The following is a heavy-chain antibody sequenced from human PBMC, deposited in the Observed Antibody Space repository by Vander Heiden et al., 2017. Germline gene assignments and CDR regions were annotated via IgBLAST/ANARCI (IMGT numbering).Heavy chain of an antibody. CDR3: AKRYYYDSSGHINY. D-gene: IGHD3-22*01. J-gene: IGHJ4*02. CDR2: ITWNSDRI. CDR1: GFTFDDYA. Sequence: GQPGRSLRLSCAASGFTFDDYAMHWVRQAPGKGLEWVSGITWNSDRIGYADSVKGRFTISRDSSKNSLYLQMNILRPEDTALYYCAKRYYYDSSGHINYWGQGTLVTVSS. V-gene: IGHV3-9*01.